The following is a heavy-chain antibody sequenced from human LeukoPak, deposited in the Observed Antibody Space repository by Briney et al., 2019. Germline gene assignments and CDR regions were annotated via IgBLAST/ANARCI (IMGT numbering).Heavy chain of an antibody. Sequence: SETLSLTCTVSGGSISSSSYYWGGIRQPPGKGLEGMGSIYYSGSTYYNPSLKSRVTISVDTSKKLFSLKLSSVTAADTAMYYCARRPPTVVTAHDAVDIWGQGTMVTVSS. CDR2: IYYSGST. CDR1: GGSISSSSYY. J-gene: IGHJ3*02. D-gene: IGHD4-23*01. V-gene: IGHV4-39*01. CDR3: ARRPPTVVTAHDAVDI.